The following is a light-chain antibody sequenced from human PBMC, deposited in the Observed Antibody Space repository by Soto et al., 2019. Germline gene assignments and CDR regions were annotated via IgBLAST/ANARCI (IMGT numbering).Light chain of an antibody. J-gene: IGKJ1*01. Sequence: IRLSQSPGTLSLSPGDRATLSCRASQRASARYLAWYQQKPGQAPRLLIYGASSRATGIPDRFSGSGSGTDFTLTISRLEPEDFAVYYCQQYGSSPRTFGQGTKVDI. CDR1: QRASARY. V-gene: IGKV3-20*01. CDR3: QQYGSSPRT. CDR2: GAS.